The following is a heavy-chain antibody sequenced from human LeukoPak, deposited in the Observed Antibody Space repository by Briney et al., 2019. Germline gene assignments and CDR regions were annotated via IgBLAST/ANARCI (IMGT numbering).Heavy chain of an antibody. V-gene: IGHV3-23*01. J-gene: IGHJ6*02. Sequence: GGSLRPSCAASGFTFSSYAMSWVRQAPGKGLEWVSAISGSGGSTYYADSVKGRFTISRDNSKNTLYLQMNSLRAEDTAVYYCAKSPSFDYYGMDVWGQGTTVTVSS. CDR3: AKSPSFDYYGMDV. CDR2: ISGSGGST. CDR1: GFTFSSYA.